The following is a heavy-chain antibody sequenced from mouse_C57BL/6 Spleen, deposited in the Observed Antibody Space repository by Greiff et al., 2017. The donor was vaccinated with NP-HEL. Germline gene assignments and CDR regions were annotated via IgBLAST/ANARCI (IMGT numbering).Heavy chain of an antibody. J-gene: IGHJ2*01. D-gene: IGHD1-1*01. Sequence: QVQLQQPGAELVKPGASVKMSCKASGYTFTSYWITWVKQRPGQGLEWIGDIYPGSGSTNYNEKFKSKATLTVDTSYSTAYMQLSSLTSEDSAVYYCARSPHYYGSSYYVDYWGQVTTLTVSS. V-gene: IGHV1-55*01. CDR2: IYPGSGST. CDR1: GYTFTSYW. CDR3: ARSPHYYGSSYYVDY.